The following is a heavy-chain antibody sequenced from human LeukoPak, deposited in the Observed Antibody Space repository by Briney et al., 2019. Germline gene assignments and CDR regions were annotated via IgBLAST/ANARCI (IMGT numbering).Heavy chain of an antibody. CDR3: ARGLGPSEQTLRRIAVAGTNDY. CDR1: GDSISGFY. CDR2: IYYSGST. V-gene: IGHV4-39*07. J-gene: IGHJ4*02. Sequence: SETLSLTCTVSGDSISGFYWGWIRQPPGKGLEWIGSIYYSGSTYYNPSLKSRVTISVDTSKNQFSLKLSSVTAADTAVYYCARGLGPSEQTLRRIAVAGTNDYWGQGTLVTVSS. D-gene: IGHD6-19*01.